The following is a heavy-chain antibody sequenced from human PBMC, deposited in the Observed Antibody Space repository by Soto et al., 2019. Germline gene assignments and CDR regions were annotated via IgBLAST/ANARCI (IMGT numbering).Heavy chain of an antibody. CDR2: ISSSSSYI. D-gene: IGHD2-15*01. J-gene: IGHJ5*02. CDR1: GFTFSSYS. CDR3: ARDLLGYCSGGSCSAGFDP. Sequence: EVQLVESGGGLVKPGGSLRLSCAASGFTFSSYSMNWVRQAPGKGLEWVSSISSSSSYIYYADSVKDRFTISRDNAKNSLYLQMNSLRAEDTAVYYCARDLLGYCSGGSCSAGFDPWGQGTLVTVSS. V-gene: IGHV3-21*01.